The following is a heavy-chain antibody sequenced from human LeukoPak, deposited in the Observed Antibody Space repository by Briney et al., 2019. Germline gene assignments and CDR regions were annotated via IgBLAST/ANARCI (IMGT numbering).Heavy chain of an antibody. J-gene: IGHJ6*02. CDR2: IYYSGST. Sequence: SETLSLTCTVSGGSISSYYWSWLRQPPGKGLEWIGYIYYSGSTNYNPSLKSRVTISVDTSKNQFSLKLSSVTAADTAVYYCAREGGSFYYYYGMDVWGQGTTGTVS. V-gene: IGHV4-59*01. D-gene: IGHD1-26*01. CDR3: AREGGSFYYYYGMDV. CDR1: GGSISSYY.